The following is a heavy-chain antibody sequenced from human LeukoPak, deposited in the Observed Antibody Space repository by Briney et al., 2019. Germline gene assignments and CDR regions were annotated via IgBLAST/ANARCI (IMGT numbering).Heavy chain of an antibody. CDR3: ASAHCSSTSCYPDY. CDR1: GGSISSYY. Sequence: SETLSLICTVSGGSISSYYWSWIRQPPGKGLEWIGYIYYSGSTNYNPSLKSRVTISVDTSKNQFSLKLSSVTAADTAVYYCASAHCSSTSCYPDYWGQGTLVTVSS. D-gene: IGHD2-2*01. V-gene: IGHV4-59*01. CDR2: IYYSGST. J-gene: IGHJ4*02.